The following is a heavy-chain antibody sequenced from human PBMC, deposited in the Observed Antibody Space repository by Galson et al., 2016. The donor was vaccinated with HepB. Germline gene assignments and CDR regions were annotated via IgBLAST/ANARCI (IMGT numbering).Heavy chain of an antibody. CDR2: TRNKVNSYTT. V-gene: IGHV3-72*01. CDR3: ARDRAYYDFWSGVNWFDP. D-gene: IGHD3-3*01. J-gene: IGHJ5*02. Sequence: SLRLSCAASGFRFSEHYMDWVRQAPGKGLEWVGRTRNKVNSYTTEYAASVKGRFTISRDDSKNSLYLQMNSLRVEDTAVYYCARDRAYYDFWSGVNWFDPWGQGTLVTVSS. CDR1: GFRFSEHY.